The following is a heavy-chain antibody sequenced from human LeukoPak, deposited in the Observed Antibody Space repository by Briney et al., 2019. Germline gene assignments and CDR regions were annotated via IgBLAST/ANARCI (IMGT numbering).Heavy chain of an antibody. V-gene: IGHV3-48*04. D-gene: IGHD3-22*01. CDR1: GFTFSSYS. J-gene: IGHJ6*02. Sequence: GGSLRLSCAASGFTFSSYSMIWVRQAPGKGLEWVSYISSSSSTIYYADSVKGRFAISRDNAKNSLYLQMNSLRAEDTAVFYCARDYFDSSGYYYPYYYYGMDVWGQGTTVTVSS. CDR2: ISSSSSTI. CDR3: ARDYFDSSGYYYPYYYYGMDV.